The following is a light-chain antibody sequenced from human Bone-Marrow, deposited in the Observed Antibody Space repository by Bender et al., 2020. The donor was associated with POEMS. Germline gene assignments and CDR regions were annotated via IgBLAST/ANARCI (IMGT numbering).Light chain of an antibody. Sequence: SYELTQPPSVSVSPGQTASITCSGDKLGGGYVWWYQQKPGQSPVLVIYDDNKRPSGIPERFSGSNSGNTATLTISGTQALDEADYYCQAWDSRIVLFGGGTKLTVL. CDR2: DDN. V-gene: IGLV3-1*01. J-gene: IGLJ2*01. CDR1: KLGGGY. CDR3: QAWDSRIVL.